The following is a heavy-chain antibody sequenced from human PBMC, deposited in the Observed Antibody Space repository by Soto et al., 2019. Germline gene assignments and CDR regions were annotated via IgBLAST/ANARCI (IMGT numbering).Heavy chain of an antibody. J-gene: IGHJ6*02. D-gene: IGHD2-2*01. CDR2: IYHSGST. CDR1: GGSISSSNW. CDR3: ARVVGGYYYGMDV. V-gene: IGHV4-4*02. Sequence: QVQLQESGPGLVKPSGTLSLTCAVSGGSISSSNWWSWVRQPPGKGLEWIGEIYHSGSTNYNPSLTSRVPISVDTSQNQFSLKLSSVTAADTAVYYCARVVGGYYYGMDVWGQGTTVTVSS.